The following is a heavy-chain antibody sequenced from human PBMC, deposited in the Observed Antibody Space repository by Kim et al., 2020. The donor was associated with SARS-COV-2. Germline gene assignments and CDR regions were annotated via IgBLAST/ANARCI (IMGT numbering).Heavy chain of an antibody. D-gene: IGHD2-2*01. J-gene: IGHJ4*02. CDR3: ARDLKLGYCSSTSCYAPYFDY. CDR2: ISSSSSYI. CDR1: GFTFSSYS. V-gene: IGHV3-21*01. Sequence: GGSLRLSCAASGFTFSSYSMNWVRQAPGKGLEWVSSISSSSSYIYYADSVKGRFTISRDNTKNSLYLQMNSLRAEDTAVYYCARDLKLGYCSSTSCYAPYFDYWGQGTLVTVSS.